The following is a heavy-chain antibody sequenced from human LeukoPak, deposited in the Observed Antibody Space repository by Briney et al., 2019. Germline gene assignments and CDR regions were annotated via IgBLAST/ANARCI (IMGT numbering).Heavy chain of an antibody. V-gene: IGHV3-15*05. J-gene: IGHJ3*02. CDR1: GIPFYNAW. CDR2: IKSKTDGGTT. CDR3: AREPFIAAVGSHACEI. Sequence: GGSLRLSCAAYGIPFYNAWMIWVRQAPGKGLEWVGRIKSKTDGGTTEYAAPVKGRFTIPRDDSKNTVYLQMSSLSAEDTAVYYCAREPFIAAVGSHACEIWCQGKMVTVSP. D-gene: IGHD6-13*01.